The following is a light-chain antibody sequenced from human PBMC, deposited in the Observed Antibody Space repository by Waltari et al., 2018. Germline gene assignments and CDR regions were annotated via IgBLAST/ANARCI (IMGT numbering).Light chain of an antibody. CDR2: AAS. Sequence: DIQMTQSPSSLSASVGDRVTFTCRASQGVSYYLSWYQQKPGKAPKRLIFAASSLDSGVPSRFSGSGCGTEFTLTISSLQPEDFAAYYCLQYNAKPFSFGQGTKVEIK. J-gene: IGKJ2*03. CDR3: LQYNAKPFS. V-gene: IGKV1-17*01. CDR1: QGVSYY.